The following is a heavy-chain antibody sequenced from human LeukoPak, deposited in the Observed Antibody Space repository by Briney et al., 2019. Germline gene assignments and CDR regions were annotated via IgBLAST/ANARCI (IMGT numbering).Heavy chain of an antibody. V-gene: IGHV4-31*03. Sequence: SQTLSLTCTVSGGSISSGGYYWSRIRQHPGKGLEWIGYIYYSGSTYYNPSLKSRVTISVDTSKNQFSLKLSSVTAADTAVYYCARYCSGGSCYRWFDPWGQGTLVTVSS. CDR1: GGSISSGGYY. D-gene: IGHD2-15*01. CDR3: ARYCSGGSCYRWFDP. CDR2: IYYSGST. J-gene: IGHJ5*02.